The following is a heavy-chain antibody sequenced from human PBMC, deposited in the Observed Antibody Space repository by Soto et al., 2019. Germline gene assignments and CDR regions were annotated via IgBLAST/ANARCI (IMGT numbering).Heavy chain of an antibody. V-gene: IGHV3-9*01. CDR3: AKVPFGYCSRSSCYFDY. J-gene: IGHJ4*02. Sequence: GGSLRLSCAASGFSFNDYAMYWVRQAPGKGLEWVSGISWNSGSIGYADAVKGRFTISRDNAKNSLYLQMNSLRTEDTAFYYCAKVPFGYCSRSSCYFDYWGQGTLVTVSS. CDR1: GFSFNDYA. CDR2: ISWNSGSI. D-gene: IGHD2-2*01.